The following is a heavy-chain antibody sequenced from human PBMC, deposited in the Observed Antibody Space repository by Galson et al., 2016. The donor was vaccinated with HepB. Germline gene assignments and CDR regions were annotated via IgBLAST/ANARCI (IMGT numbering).Heavy chain of an antibody. Sequence: LRLSCAASGFTFSNYWMSWVRQAPGKGLEWISYISTSGTARHYADSVKGRFTISRDNAKKSLYLEMNSLRAEDTAVYYCAREPEVELRYYYAVDVWGKGTTVTVSS. CDR1: GFTFSNYW. D-gene: IGHD1-7*01. CDR3: AREPEVELRYYYAVDV. J-gene: IGHJ6*04. V-gene: IGHV3-11*01. CDR2: ISTSGTAR.